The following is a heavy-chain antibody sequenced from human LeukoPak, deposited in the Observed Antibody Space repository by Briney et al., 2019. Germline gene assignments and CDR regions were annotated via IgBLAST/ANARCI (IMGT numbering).Heavy chain of an antibody. V-gene: IGHV1-2*04. CDR2: INPNSGGT. D-gene: IGHD6-13*01. Sequence: ASVKVSCKASGYTFTGYYMHWARQAPGQGLEWMGWINPNSGGTNYAQKFQGWVTMTRDTSISTAYMELSRLRSDDTAVYYCARSGIAAAGPMDAFDIWGQGTMVTVSS. CDR3: ARSGIAAAGPMDAFDI. J-gene: IGHJ3*02. CDR1: GYTFTGYY.